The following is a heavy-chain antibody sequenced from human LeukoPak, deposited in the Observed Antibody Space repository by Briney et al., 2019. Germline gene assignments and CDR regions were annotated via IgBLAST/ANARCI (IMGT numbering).Heavy chain of an antibody. J-gene: IGHJ4*02. CDR1: GGSISSYY. D-gene: IGHD2-15*01. V-gene: IGHV4-59*01. CDR2: IYYSGST. Sequence: SETLSLTCTVSGGSISSYYWSWIRQPPGKGLEWIGHIYYSGSTNYNPSLKSRVTISVDTSKNQFSLKLSSVTAADTAVYYCAGQYCSGGSCQLDYWGQGTLVTVSS. CDR3: AGQYCSGGSCQLDY.